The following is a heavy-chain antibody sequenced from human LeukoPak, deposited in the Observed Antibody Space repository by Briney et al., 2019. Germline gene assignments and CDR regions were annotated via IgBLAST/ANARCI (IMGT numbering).Heavy chain of an antibody. J-gene: IGHJ4*02. Sequence: GGSLRLSCAASGFTVSSNYMSWVRQAPGKGLEWVSVIYSGGSTYYADSVKGRFTISRDNSKNTLYLQMNSLRAEDTAVYYCVTGRGYYYDSSGYWRWGQGTLVTVSS. CDR2: IYSGGST. CDR1: GFTVSSNY. V-gene: IGHV3-53*01. D-gene: IGHD3-22*01. CDR3: VTGRGYYYDSSGYWR.